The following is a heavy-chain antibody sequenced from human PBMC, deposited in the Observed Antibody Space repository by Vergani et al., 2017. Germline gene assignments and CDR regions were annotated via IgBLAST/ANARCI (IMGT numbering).Heavy chain of an antibody. CDR1: GGSISSGSYY. J-gene: IGHJ6*02. CDR2: IYTRGST. D-gene: IGHD5-12*01. CDR3: ARVATIKYYYYGMDV. Sequence: QVQLQESGPGLVKPSQTLSLTCTVSGGSISSGSYYWSWIRQPAGKGLEGMGRIYTRGSTNYNPSLKSRVTISVDTAKNQFSLKLSAVTDADTAVYYCARVATIKYYYYGMDVWGQGTTVTVSS. V-gene: IGHV4-61*02.